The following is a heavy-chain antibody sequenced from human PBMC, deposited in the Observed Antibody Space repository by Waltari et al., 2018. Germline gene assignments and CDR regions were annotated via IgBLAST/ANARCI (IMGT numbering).Heavy chain of an antibody. CDR1: GFTFRNYW. D-gene: IGHD4-17*01. CDR2: IRRDGSQA. Sequence: EEQLVESGGGLVQPGGSLRLSCEGSGFTFRNYWRSWVRQAPGKGWEGVANIRRDGSQANFVDSVKGRFTISRDNAKKSLYLQMNSLRAEDTGVYYCARESTASNEGVWGQGTLVTVSS. V-gene: IGHV3-7*01. J-gene: IGHJ4*02. CDR3: ARESTASNEGV.